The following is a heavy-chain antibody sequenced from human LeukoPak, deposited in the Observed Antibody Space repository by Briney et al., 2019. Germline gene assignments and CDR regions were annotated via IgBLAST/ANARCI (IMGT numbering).Heavy chain of an antibody. J-gene: IGHJ4*02. D-gene: IGHD5-12*01. Sequence: SETLSLTCTVSGGSITNLDYFWAWVRQPPGKGLEWIGSVFNSGTTHYNPSLKSRVTISVDSSRNQFSLKLKSVTAADTAVYFCVTAYSGHDFDYWGQGTLVPVSS. CDR2: VFNSGTT. CDR1: GGSITNLDYF. CDR3: VTAYSGHDFDY. V-gene: IGHV4-39*07.